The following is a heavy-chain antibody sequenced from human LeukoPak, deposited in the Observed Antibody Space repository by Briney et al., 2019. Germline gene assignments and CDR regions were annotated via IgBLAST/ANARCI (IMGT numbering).Heavy chain of an antibody. D-gene: IGHD5-18*01. J-gene: IGHJ3*02. V-gene: IGHV1-18*01. CDR3: ARGMGYSYGHPQGAFDI. CDR1: GYSFTSYG. Sequence: ASVKVSCKASGYSFTSYGFNWVRQAPGQGLEWMGWMSAYNGKTNYAHSLQGRVTVTADTSTSTAYMELRSLRSVDTAVYYCARGMGYSYGHPQGAFDIWGQGTMVTVSS. CDR2: MSAYNGKT.